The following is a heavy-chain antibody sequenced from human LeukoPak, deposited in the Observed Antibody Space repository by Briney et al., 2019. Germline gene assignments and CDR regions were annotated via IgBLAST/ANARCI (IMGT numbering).Heavy chain of an antibody. Sequence: PSETLSLTCTVSGGSISSYYWSWIRQPPGKGLEWIGYIYDSGSTNYDPSLKSRVTISVDTSKNQLSLKLSSVTAADTAVYYCARDSLDYGMDVWGQGTTVTVSS. CDR1: GGSISSYY. J-gene: IGHJ6*02. CDR3: ARDSLDYGMDV. CDR2: IYDSGST. V-gene: IGHV4-59*01.